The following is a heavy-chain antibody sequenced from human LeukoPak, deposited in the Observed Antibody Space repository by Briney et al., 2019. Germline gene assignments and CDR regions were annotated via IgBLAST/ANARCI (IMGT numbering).Heavy chain of an antibody. V-gene: IGHV3-23*01. D-gene: IGHD3-10*01. J-gene: IGHJ4*02. CDR1: GFTFSSYA. CDR2: ISGSGGST. CDR3: AKDGSGNYVEEPFDY. Sequence: GGSLRLSCAASGFTFSSYAMSWVRQAPGKGLEWVSAISGSGGSTYYADSVKGRFTISRDNSKNTLYLQMNSLRAEDTAVYYCAKDGSGNYVEEPFDYWGQGTLVTVSS.